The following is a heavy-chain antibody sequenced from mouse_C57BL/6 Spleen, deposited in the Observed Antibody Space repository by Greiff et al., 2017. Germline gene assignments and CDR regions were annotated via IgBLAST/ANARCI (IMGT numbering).Heavy chain of an antibody. CDR3: TKRKVSSGPSIAY. J-gene: IGHJ3*01. CDR2: IDPETGGT. CDR1: GYTFTDYE. D-gene: IGHD3-2*02. V-gene: IGHV1-15*01. Sequence: QVQLQQSGAELVRPGASVTLSCKASGYTFTDYEMHWVQQTPVHGLEWIGAIDPETGGTAYNQKFKGKAILTADKSSSTAYMELRSLTSEDSAVYYCTKRKVSSGPSIAYWGQGTLVTVSA.